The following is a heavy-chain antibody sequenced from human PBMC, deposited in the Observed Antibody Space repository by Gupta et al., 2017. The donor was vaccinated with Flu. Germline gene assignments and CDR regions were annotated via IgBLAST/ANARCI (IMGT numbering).Heavy chain of an antibody. V-gene: IGHV3-15*01. Sequence: WVRQAPGKGLEWVGRVKSKYDGGTTDYAAPVKGRFIISRDDSKNSFYLQMNSLKTEDTAVYLCTTGGYYFDYWGQGTLVTVSS. J-gene: IGHJ4*02. CDR2: VKSKYDGGTT. CDR3: TTGGYYFDY. D-gene: IGHD3-16*01.